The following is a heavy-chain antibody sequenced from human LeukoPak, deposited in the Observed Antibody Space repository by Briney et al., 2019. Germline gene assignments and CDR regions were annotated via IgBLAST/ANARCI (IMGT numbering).Heavy chain of an antibody. V-gene: IGHV3-33*01. Sequence: GGSLRLSCAASGFTFSNYGMHWVRQAPGKGLEWVAVIWYDGGNKYYADSVKGRFTISRDNSKNTLYLQMNSLRAEDTAVYYCARGGRITIFGVVKDLNWFDPWGQGTLVTVSS. CDR1: GFTFSNYG. D-gene: IGHD3-3*01. CDR2: IWYDGGNK. J-gene: IGHJ5*02. CDR3: ARGGRITIFGVVKDLNWFDP.